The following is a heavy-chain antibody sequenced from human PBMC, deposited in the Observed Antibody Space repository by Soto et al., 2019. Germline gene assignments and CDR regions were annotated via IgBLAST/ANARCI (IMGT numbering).Heavy chain of an antibody. D-gene: IGHD1-26*01. CDR3: ARGGIPPSGYGIAYAMDV. CDR2: IYFTGYTGTT. V-gene: IGHV4-59*08. Sequence: SETLSLTCTVSGASFGGVYWNWIRQTPGKGLEWIGYIYFTGYTGTTKYSPSLKSRVTLSVDTSKNQFSLNLNSVTAADTAVYYCARGGIPPSGYGIAYAMDVWGQGTTVTVSS. CDR1: GASFGGVY. J-gene: IGHJ6*02.